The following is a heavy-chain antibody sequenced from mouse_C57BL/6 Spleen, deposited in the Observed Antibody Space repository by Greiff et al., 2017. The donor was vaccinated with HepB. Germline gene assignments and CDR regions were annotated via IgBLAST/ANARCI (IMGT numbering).Heavy chain of an antibody. CDR3: ARGYGNCPEAMDD. Sequence: VQLQQSGAELVKPGASVKLSCKASGYTFTSYWMHWVKQRPGQGLEWIGMIHPNSGSTNYNEKFKSKATLTVDKSSSTAYMQLSSLTSEDSAVYYCARGYGNCPEAMDDWGKGTSVTVSS. D-gene: IGHD2-1*01. CDR2: IHPNSGST. J-gene: IGHJ4*01. V-gene: IGHV1-64*01. CDR1: GYTFTSYW.